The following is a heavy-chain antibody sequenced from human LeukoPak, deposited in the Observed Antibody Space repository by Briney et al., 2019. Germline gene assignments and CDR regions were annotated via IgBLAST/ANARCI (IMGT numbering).Heavy chain of an antibody. CDR3: AKGLLAYCSGGSCYLFDY. Sequence: GGSLRLSCAASGFTFSSYAMSWVRQAPGKGLEWVSTISGSGGSTYYADSVKGRFTISRDNSKNTLYLQMNSLRAEDTAVYYCAKGLLAYCSGGSCYLFDYWGQGTLVTVSS. V-gene: IGHV3-23*01. CDR2: ISGSGGST. CDR1: GFTFSSYA. J-gene: IGHJ4*02. D-gene: IGHD2-15*01.